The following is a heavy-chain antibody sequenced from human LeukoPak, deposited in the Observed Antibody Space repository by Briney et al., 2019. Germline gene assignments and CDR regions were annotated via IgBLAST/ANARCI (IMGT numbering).Heavy chain of an antibody. Sequence: ASVQVSCKASGYTFTRYYMHWVRQAPGQGLEWMGRINPVNGGTTYAQKFQGRVTMTRDSSISTAYMELNRLRSDDTAVYYCARVYDYGGESNYFDCWGQGSLVTVSS. CDR3: ARVYDYGGESNYFDC. V-gene: IGHV1-2*06. D-gene: IGHD4-23*01. CDR1: GYTFTRYY. CDR2: INPVNGGT. J-gene: IGHJ4*02.